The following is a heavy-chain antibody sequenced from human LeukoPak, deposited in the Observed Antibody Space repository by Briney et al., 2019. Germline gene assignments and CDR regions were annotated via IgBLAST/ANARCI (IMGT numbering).Heavy chain of an antibody. CDR1: GYTFTGYD. CDR2: INPASGGT. CDR3: AREDYYDSSGYYKNKEYFQH. J-gene: IGHJ1*01. Sequence: ASVKVSCKASGYTFTGYDIHWVRQAPGQGLEWMGWINPASGGTNYAQKFQGRVTITRDTSISTAFMELSSLRSDDTAVYYCAREDYYDSSGYYKNKEYFQHWGQGTLVTVSS. V-gene: IGHV1-2*02. D-gene: IGHD3-22*01.